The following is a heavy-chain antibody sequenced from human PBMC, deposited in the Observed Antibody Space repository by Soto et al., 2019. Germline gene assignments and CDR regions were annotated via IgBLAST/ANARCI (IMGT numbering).Heavy chain of an antibody. D-gene: IGHD2-2*01. V-gene: IGHV3-21*01. Sequence: PGGSLRLSCAASGFTFSSYSMNWVRQVPGKGLEWVSSISSSSSYIYYADSVKGRFTISRDNAKNSLYLQMNSLRAEDTAVYYCARDWAHIVVVPADIGYWGQGTLVTVSS. CDR3: ARDWAHIVVVPADIGY. J-gene: IGHJ4*02. CDR2: ISSSSSYI. CDR1: GFTFSSYS.